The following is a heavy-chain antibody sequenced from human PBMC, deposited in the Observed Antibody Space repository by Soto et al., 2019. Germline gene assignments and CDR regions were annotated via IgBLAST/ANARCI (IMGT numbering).Heavy chain of an antibody. J-gene: IGHJ6*02. CDR1: GFTFSSYA. Sequence: PGGSLRLSCAASGFTFSSYAMSWVRQAPGKGLEWVSAISGSGGSTYYADSVKGRFTISRDNSKNTLYLQMNSLRAEDTAVYYCAKSMGAGYYYGMDVWGQGTTVTVSS. CDR2: ISGSGGST. D-gene: IGHD3-16*01. CDR3: AKSMGAGYYYGMDV. V-gene: IGHV3-23*01.